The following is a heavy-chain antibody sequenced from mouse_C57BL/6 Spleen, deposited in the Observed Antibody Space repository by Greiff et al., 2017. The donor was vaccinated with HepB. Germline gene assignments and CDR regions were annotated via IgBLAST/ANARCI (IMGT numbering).Heavy chain of an antibody. Sequence: VQRVESGPELVKPGASVKISCKASGYAFSSSWMNWVKQRPGKGLEWIGRIYPGDGDTNYNGKFKGKATLTADKSSSTAYMQLSSLTSEDSAVYFCAKWGASYYAMDYWGQGTSVTVSS. D-gene: IGHD3-1*01. CDR3: AKWGASYYAMDY. J-gene: IGHJ4*01. V-gene: IGHV1-82*01. CDR1: GYAFSSSW. CDR2: IYPGDGDT.